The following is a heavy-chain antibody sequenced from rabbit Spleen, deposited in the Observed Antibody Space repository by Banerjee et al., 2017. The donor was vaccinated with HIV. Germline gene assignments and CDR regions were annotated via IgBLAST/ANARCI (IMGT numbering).Heavy chain of an antibody. D-gene: IGHD1-1*01. CDR1: GVSFSGNSY. CDR2: IDTGSSGFT. CDR3: ARDLIAVIGWNFNL. J-gene: IGHJ4*01. Sequence: QEQLEESGGGLVKPGASLTLTCIASGVSFSGNSYMCWVRQAPGKGLEWIACIDTGSSGFTYFASWAKGRFTISKTSSTTVTLQMTSLTAADTATYFCARDLIAVIGWNFNLWGQGTLVTVS. V-gene: IGHV1S45*01.